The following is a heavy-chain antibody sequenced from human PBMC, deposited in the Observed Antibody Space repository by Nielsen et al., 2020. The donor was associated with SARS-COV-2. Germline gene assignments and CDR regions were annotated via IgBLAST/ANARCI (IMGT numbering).Heavy chain of an antibody. D-gene: IGHD1-26*01. V-gene: IGHV3-33*01. Sequence: GESLKISCTASGFTFSSYGMHWVRQAPGKGLEWVAVIWYDGSNKYYADSVKGRFTISRDNSKNTLYLQMNSLRAGDTAVYYCARGVEWEQPDKTGLGRYYYYGMDVWGQGTTVTVSS. CDR1: GFTFSSYG. CDR2: IWYDGSNK. J-gene: IGHJ6*02. CDR3: ARGVEWEQPDKTGLGRYYYYGMDV.